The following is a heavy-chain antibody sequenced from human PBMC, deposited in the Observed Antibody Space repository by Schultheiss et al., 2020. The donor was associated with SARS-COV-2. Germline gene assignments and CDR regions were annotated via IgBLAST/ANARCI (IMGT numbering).Heavy chain of an antibody. D-gene: IGHD3-10*01. CDR2: INHSGRT. V-gene: IGHV4-34*01. CDR3: ARAVRAVIIVYDHFYMDV. J-gene: IGHJ6*03. CDR1: GGSFSGYY. Sequence: SETLSLTCAVFGGSFSGYYWTWIRQAPGKGLEWIGDINHSGRTNYSPSLKSRVTISTDMSKNQISLRLSSVTAADTAVYFCARAVRAVIIVYDHFYMDVWGKGTTVTVSS.